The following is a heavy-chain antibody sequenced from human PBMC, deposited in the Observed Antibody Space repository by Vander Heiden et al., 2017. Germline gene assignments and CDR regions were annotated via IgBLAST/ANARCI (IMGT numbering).Heavy chain of an antibody. CDR3: TTDRGIARRPLFDY. CDR2: IKSKADGGTT. J-gene: IGHJ4*02. D-gene: IGHD6-6*01. Sequence: EVQLVESGGGLVQPGESLSLSCATTGPSFTNAWMGWIRQAPGRGLEGVGRIKSKADGGTTDDATPVKGRFTISTEDSKNTMFLQMRSLTTEDSAVYYCTTDRGIARRPLFDYWGQGTLVTVSS. CDR1: GPSFTNAW. V-gene: IGHV3-15*01.